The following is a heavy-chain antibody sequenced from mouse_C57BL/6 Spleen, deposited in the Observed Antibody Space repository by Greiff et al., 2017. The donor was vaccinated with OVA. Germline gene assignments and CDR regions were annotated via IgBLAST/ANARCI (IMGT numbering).Heavy chain of an antibody. D-gene: IGHD2-2*01. CDR2: IDPSDSYT. CDR3: AFYYGYAWFAY. CDR1: GYTFTSYW. V-gene: IGHV1-50*01. Sequence: QVQLKQPGAELVKPGASVKLSCKASGYTFTSYWMQWVKQRPGQGLEWIGEIDPSDSYTNYNQKFKGKATLTVDTSSSTAYMQLSSLTSEDSAVYYCAFYYGYAWFAYWGQGTLVTVSA. J-gene: IGHJ3*01.